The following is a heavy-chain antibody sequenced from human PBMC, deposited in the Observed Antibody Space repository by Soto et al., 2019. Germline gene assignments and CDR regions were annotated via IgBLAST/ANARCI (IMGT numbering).Heavy chain of an antibody. J-gene: IGHJ4*02. CDR3: AGGTWSGGVWRTDY. CDR2: ISSGSGTI. Sequence: EVQLVESGGDLVQPGGSLRLSCAASGFTFNTYNMKWVRQAPGKGLEWVSYISSGSGTIYYADSVKGRFTISRDNAKNSLYLQMDSLRAEDTAVYYCAGGTWSGGVWRTDYWGQGTLVTVSS. V-gene: IGHV3-48*01. D-gene: IGHD3-3*01. CDR1: GFTFNTYN.